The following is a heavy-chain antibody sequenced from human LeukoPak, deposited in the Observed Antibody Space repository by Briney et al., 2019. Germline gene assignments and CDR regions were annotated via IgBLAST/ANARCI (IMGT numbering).Heavy chain of an antibody. Sequence: GGSLRLSCAASGFTFSSYAMHWVRQAPGKGLEWVAVISYDGSNKYYADSVKGRFTISRDNSKNTLYLQMNSLRAEDTAVYYCAKEDNYGTRSFDYWGQGTLVTVSS. CDR1: GFTFSSYA. V-gene: IGHV3-30-3*01. D-gene: IGHD5-24*01. J-gene: IGHJ4*02. CDR2: ISYDGSNK. CDR3: AKEDNYGTRSFDY.